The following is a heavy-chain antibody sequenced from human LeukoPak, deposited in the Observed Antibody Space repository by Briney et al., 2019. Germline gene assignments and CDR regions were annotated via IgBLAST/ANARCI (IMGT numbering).Heavy chain of an antibody. CDR2: IYSGGST. CDR3: AKDRFYYDSSGYIDY. D-gene: IGHD3-22*01. V-gene: IGHV3-53*01. J-gene: IGHJ4*02. Sequence: GGSLRLSCAASGFSISNYVMTWVRQAPGKGLEWVSVIYSGGSTYYADSVKGRFTISRDNSKNTLYLQMNSLRAEDTALYYCAKDRFYYDSSGYIDYWGQGTLVTVSS. CDR1: GFSISNYV.